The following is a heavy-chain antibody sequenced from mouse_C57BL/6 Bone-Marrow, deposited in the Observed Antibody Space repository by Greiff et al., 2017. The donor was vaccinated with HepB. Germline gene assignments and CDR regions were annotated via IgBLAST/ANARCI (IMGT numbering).Heavy chain of an antibody. CDR3: ARVHGYDAWFAY. V-gene: IGHV1-26*01. CDR2: INPNNGGT. D-gene: IGHD2-2*01. Sequence: VQLQQSGPELVKPGASVKISCKASGYTFTDYYMNWVKQSHGKSLEWIGDINPNNGGTSYNQKFKGKATLTVDKSSSTAYMELRSLTSEDSAVYYCARVHGYDAWFAYWGQGTLVTVSA. CDR1: GYTFTDYY. J-gene: IGHJ3*01.